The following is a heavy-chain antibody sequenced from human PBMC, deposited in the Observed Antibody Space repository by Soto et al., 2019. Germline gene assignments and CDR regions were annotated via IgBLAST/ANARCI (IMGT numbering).Heavy chain of an antibody. J-gene: IGHJ6*02. CDR1: GFTFSSYG. Sequence: PGGSLRLSCAASGFTFSSYGMHWVRQAPGKGLEWVAVISYDGSNKYYADSVKGRFTISRDNSKNTLYLQMNSLRAEDTAVYYCAKDRITIFGEGTYGMDVWGQGTTVTVSS. CDR2: ISYDGSNK. D-gene: IGHD3-3*01. CDR3: AKDRITIFGEGTYGMDV. V-gene: IGHV3-30*18.